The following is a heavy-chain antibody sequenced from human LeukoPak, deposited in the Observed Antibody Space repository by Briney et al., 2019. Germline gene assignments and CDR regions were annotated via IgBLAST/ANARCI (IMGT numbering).Heavy chain of an antibody. CDR2: ISGSGGST. V-gene: IGHV3-23*01. Sequence: GGSLRLSCAASGFTFSSYAMSWVREAPGKGLEWVSAISGSGGSTYYADSVKGRFTISRDNSKNTLYLQMNSLRAEDTAVYYCAKLYRYCSSTSCPNAFDIWGQGTMVTVSS. CDR1: GFTFSSYA. CDR3: AKLYRYCSSTSCPNAFDI. J-gene: IGHJ3*02. D-gene: IGHD2-2*01.